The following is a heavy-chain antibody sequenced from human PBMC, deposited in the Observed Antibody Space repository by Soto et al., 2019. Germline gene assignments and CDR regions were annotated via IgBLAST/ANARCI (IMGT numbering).Heavy chain of an antibody. J-gene: IGHJ4*02. Sequence: ASVKVSCKASGGTFSSYAISWVRQAPGQRLEWMGGIIPIFGTANYAQKFQGRVTITADESTSTAYMELSSMRSEDTAVYYCARDKYSGSYYTTDLDYWGQGTLVTVSS. D-gene: IGHD1-26*01. CDR2: IIPIFGTA. CDR3: ARDKYSGSYYTTDLDY. V-gene: IGHV1-69*13. CDR1: GGTFSSYA.